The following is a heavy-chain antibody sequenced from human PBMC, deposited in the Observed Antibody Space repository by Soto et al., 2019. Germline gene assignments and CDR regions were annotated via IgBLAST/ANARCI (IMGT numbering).Heavy chain of an antibody. V-gene: IGHV3-23*01. Sequence: EVQLLESGGGLVQPGGSLRLSCAASGFTFSSYAMSWVRQAPGKGLEWVSAISGSGGRTYYADSVKGPFTNSRDNSKNTLYLQMNSLRAEDTAVYYCAKGGAINWFDPWCQGTLVTVSS. CDR3: AKGGAINWFDP. CDR2: ISGSGGRT. J-gene: IGHJ5*02. D-gene: IGHD3-10*01. CDR1: GFTFSSYA.